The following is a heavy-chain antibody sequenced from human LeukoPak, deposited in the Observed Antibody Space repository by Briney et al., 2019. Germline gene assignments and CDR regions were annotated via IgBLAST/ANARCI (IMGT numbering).Heavy chain of an antibody. CDR3: AREENYYYYMDV. D-gene: IGHD3-10*01. CDR2: ISSSSSAV. J-gene: IGHJ6*03. Sequence: PGGSLRLSCAASGFTFSIYSMNWVRQAPGKGLEWVSYISSSSSAVYYADSVKGRFTISRDNAKNSLYLQMNSLRAEDTAVYYCAREENYYYYMDVWGKGTTVTVSS. CDR1: GFTFSIYS. V-gene: IGHV3-48*01.